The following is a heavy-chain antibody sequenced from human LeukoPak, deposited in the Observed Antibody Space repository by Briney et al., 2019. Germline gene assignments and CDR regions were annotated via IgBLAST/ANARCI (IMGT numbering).Heavy chain of an antibody. CDR1: GGSISSSSYY. CDR3: ARRCVVYCSGGSCESYYFDY. Sequence: PSETLSLTCTVSGGSISSSSYYWGWIRQPPGKGLEWIGSIYNSGSTYYNPSLKSRVTISVDTSKNQFSLKLSSVIAADTAVYYCARRCVVYCSGGSCESYYFDYWGQGTLVTVSS. CDR2: IYNSGST. J-gene: IGHJ4*02. D-gene: IGHD2-15*01. V-gene: IGHV4-39*01.